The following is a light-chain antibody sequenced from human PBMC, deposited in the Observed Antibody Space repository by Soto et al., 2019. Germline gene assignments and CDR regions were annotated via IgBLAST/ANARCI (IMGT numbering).Light chain of an antibody. CDR2: DAS. CDR1: QSVSSY. CDR3: QQRSSWPIT. J-gene: IGKJ5*01. Sequence: IVFTQSPATLSLSPGERATLSCRASQSVSSYLAWYQQKPGQAPRLLIYDASNRATGFPARFSGSGSGTDFTLTISRLEPEDFAVYYCQQRSSWPITFGQGTRLEIK. V-gene: IGKV3-11*01.